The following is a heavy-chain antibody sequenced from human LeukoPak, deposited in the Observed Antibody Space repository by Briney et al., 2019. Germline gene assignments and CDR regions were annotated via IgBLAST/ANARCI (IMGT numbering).Heavy chain of an antibody. J-gene: IGHJ6*04. CDR1: GFTFSSYW. CDR3: ARVGAGVIVVVPAAISAYYGMDV. V-gene: IGHV3-7*03. CDR2: IKQDGSEK. D-gene: IGHD2-2*01. Sequence: PGGSLRLSCAASGFTFSSYWMSWVRQAPGKGLEWVANIKQDGSEKYYVDSVKGRFTTSRDNAKKSLNLQMNSLRAEDTAVYYCARVGAGVIVVVPAAISAYYGMDVWGKGATVTVSS.